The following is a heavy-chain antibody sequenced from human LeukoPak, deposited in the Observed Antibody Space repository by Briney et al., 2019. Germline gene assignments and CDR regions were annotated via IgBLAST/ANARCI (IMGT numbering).Heavy chain of an antibody. CDR2: ISSSGSTI. CDR1: GFTFSSYE. J-gene: IGHJ4*02. CDR3: ARAGHDSGWYIDDY. D-gene: IGHD6-19*01. V-gene: IGHV3-48*03. Sequence: SGGSLRLSCAASGFTFSSYEMNWVRQAPGKGLEWVSYISSSGSTIYYADSVKGRFTISRDNAKNSLYLQMNSLRAEDTAVYYCARAGHDSGWYIDDYWGQGTLVTVSS.